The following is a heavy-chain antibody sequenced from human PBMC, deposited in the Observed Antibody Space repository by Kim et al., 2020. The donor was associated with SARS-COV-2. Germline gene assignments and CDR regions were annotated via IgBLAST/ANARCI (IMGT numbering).Heavy chain of an antibody. V-gene: IGHV2-5*02. CDR3: ARLEVLYDFWSAAPLSLGHFDY. D-gene: IGHD3-3*01. J-gene: IGHJ4*02. Sequence: SGPTLVNPTQTLTLTCTFSGFSLSTSGVGVGWIRQPPGKALEWLALIYWDDDKRYSPSLKSRLTITKDTSKNQVVLTMTNMDPVDTATYYCARLEVLYDFWSAAPLSLGHFDYWGQGTLVTVSS. CDR2: IYWDDDK. CDR1: GFSLSTSGVG.